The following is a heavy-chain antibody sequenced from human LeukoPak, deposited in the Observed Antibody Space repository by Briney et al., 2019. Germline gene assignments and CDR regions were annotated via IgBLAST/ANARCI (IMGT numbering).Heavy chain of an antibody. D-gene: IGHD3-3*01. CDR2: ISGSGGST. V-gene: IGHV3-23*01. J-gene: IGHJ4*02. CDR3: AKHSRAYYPPDY. CDR1: GCTFSSYS. Sequence: GESLRLSCAASGCTFSSYSMSWVRKAPGKGLEWVSAISGSGGSTYYADSVKGRFTISRDNSKNTLYLQMNSLRAEDTAVYYCAKHSRAYYPPDYWGQGTLVTVSS.